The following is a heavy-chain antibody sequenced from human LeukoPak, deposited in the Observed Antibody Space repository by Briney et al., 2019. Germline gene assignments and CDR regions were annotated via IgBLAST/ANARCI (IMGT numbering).Heavy chain of an antibody. D-gene: IGHD6-13*01. CDR3: ARLPYSSPIFDY. Sequence: SETLSLTCTVSGYSISSGYYWGWIRQPPGKGLEWIGSIYHSGSTYYNPSLKSRVTISVDTSKNQFPLKLSSVTAADTAVYYCARLPYSSPIFDYWGQGTLVTVSS. J-gene: IGHJ4*02. CDR1: GYSISSGYY. V-gene: IGHV4-38-2*02. CDR2: IYHSGST.